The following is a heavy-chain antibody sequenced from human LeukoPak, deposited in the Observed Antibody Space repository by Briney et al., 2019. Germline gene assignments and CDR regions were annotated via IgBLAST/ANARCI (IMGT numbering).Heavy chain of an antibody. Sequence: SGGSLRLSCAASGFTFSSYSMNWVHQAPGKGLEWVSSISSSSSYIYYADSVKGRFTISRDNAKNSLYLQMNSLRAEDTAVYYCAKAGGSYYTHYYYYMDVWGKGDTVTVS. V-gene: IGHV3-21*04. D-gene: IGHD1-26*01. CDR2: ISSSSSYI. CDR3: AKAGGSYYTHYYYYMDV. J-gene: IGHJ6*03. CDR1: GFTFSSYS.